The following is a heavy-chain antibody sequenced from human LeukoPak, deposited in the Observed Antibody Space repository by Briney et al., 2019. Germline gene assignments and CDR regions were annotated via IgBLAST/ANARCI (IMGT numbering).Heavy chain of an antibody. CDR3: ARAGYYDSSGYYPFDAFDI. J-gene: IGHJ3*02. Sequence: GASVNVSCKASGYTFTSYAMHWVRQAPGQRPEWMGWINAGNGNTKYSQKFQGRVTITRDTSASTAYMELSSLRSEDTAVYYCARAGYYDSSGYYPFDAFDIWGQGTMVTVSS. D-gene: IGHD3-22*01. CDR2: INAGNGNT. V-gene: IGHV1-3*01. CDR1: GYTFTSYA.